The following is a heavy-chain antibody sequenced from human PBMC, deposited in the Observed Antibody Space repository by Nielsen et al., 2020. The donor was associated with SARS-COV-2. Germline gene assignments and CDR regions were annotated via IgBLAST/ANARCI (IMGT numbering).Heavy chain of an antibody. CDR1: GFTFDDYA. CDR3: ATAGTEGFYY. Sequence: GGSLRLSCAASGFTFDDYAMHWVRQAPGKGLEWVSGISWNSGSIGYADSVKGRFTISRDNAKNSLYLQMNSLRAEDTALYYCATAGTEGFYYWGQGTLVTVSS. V-gene: IGHV3-9*01. D-gene: IGHD6-13*01. J-gene: IGHJ4*02. CDR2: ISWNSGSI.